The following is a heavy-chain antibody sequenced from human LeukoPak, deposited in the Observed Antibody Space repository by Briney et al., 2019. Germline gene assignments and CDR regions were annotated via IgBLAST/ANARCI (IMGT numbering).Heavy chain of an antibody. Sequence: SETLSLTCAVYGGSFSGYYWSWIRHPPGKGLEWIREINHCGSTNYNRPLKSPINISVDKSKNQFSLKLSSVTAADTAVYYCASATVTPHRGLDYWGQGTLVTVSS. CDR3: ASATVTPHRGLDY. D-gene: IGHD4-17*01. CDR1: GGSFSGYY. V-gene: IGHV4-34*01. J-gene: IGHJ4*02. CDR2: INHCGST.